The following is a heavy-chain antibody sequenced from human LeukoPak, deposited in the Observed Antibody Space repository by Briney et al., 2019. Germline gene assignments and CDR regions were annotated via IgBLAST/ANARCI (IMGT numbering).Heavy chain of an antibody. Sequence: GGSLRLSCTASGFTTHDWLKWGRRSPGKGGEGGANIDRDGGGQHYVDSVERRFTISRDSAKNSLDLQMHSLRAEATAVYYCTGGSDKVLSGEYCYYMDVWGKGTTVTVSS. CDR1: GFTTHDW. J-gene: IGHJ6*03. V-gene: IGHV3-7*01. CDR2: IDRDGGGQ. CDR3: TGGSDKVLSGEYCYYMDV. D-gene: IGHD2/OR15-2a*01.